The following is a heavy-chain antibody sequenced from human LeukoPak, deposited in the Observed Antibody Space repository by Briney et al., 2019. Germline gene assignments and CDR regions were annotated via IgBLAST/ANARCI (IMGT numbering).Heavy chain of an antibody. D-gene: IGHD5-18*01. J-gene: IGHJ5*02. V-gene: IGHV4-34*01. CDR3: ASGYSQNNWFDP. Sequence: PETLSLTCTVSGGSISSYYWSWIRQPPGKGLEWIGEINHSGSTNYNPSLKSRVTISVDTSKNQFSLKLSSVTAADTAVYYCASGYSQNNWFDPWGQGTLVTVSS. CDR2: INHSGST. CDR1: GGSISSYY.